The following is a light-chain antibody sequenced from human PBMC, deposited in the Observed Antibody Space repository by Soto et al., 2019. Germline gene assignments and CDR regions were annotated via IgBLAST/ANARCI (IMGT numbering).Light chain of an antibody. CDR1: SSDVGGYNY. V-gene: IGLV2-14*01. J-gene: IGLJ3*02. Sequence: QSALTQPASVSGSPGQSITISCTGNSSDVGGYNYVSWYQQHPGKAPKLVIYEVSIGPSGASHRFSGSKSGNTASLTISGLQAEDEADYYRCSKTSSSALGVFGGGTKLTVL. CDR2: EVS. CDR3: CSKTSSSALGV.